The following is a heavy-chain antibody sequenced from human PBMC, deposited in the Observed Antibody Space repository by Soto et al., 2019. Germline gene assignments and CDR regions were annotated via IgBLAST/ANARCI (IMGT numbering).Heavy chain of an antibody. D-gene: IGHD5-18*01. Sequence: EVQLVESGGGLVQPGGSLRISCAASGFTFSSYWMHWVRQAPGKGLVWVSRITCDASSTNYADLVKGRFIISRDSAENTLYLHMNSLRAVETAVYYCARGLPGYYGADVWGQGTTVTVSS. J-gene: IGHJ6*02. CDR1: GFTFSSYW. CDR3: ARGLPGYYGADV. V-gene: IGHV3-74*01. CDR2: ITCDASST.